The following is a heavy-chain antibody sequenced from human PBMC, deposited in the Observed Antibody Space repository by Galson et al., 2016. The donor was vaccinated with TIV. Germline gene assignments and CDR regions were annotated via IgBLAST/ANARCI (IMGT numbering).Heavy chain of an antibody. D-gene: IGHD7-27*01. CDR2: IFPGDSDT. CDR3: ARRQHKWGGEVLH. V-gene: IGHV5-51*03. J-gene: IGHJ4*02. Sequence: QSGAEVKKPGESLKISCKASGSSFTSYWIGWVRQMPGKGLEWMGLIFPGDSDTTYSPFFQGQVTISVDKSINTAYLQWSSLKASDTATYYCARRQHKWGGEVLHWGQGTRVAVSS. CDR1: GSSFTSYW.